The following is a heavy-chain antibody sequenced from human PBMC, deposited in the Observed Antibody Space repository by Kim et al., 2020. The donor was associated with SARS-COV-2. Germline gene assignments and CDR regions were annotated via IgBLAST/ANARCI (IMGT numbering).Heavy chain of an antibody. CDR3: ARVARDGYLHDY. J-gene: IGHJ4*02. Sequence: KYSQKFQGRVTITRDTSASTAYMELSSLRSEDTAVYYCARVARDGYLHDYWGQGTLVTVSS. D-gene: IGHD5-12*01. V-gene: IGHV1-3*01.